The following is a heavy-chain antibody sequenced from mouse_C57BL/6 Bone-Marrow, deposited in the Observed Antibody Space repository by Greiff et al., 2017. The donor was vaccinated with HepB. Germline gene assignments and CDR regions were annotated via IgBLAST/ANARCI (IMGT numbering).Heavy chain of an antibody. J-gene: IGHJ3*01. V-gene: IGHV1-55*01. CDR1: GYTFTSYW. CDR2: IYPGSGST. Sequence: VQLQQPGAELVKPGASVKISCKASGYTFTSYWITWVKQRPGQGLEWIGEIYPGSGSTNYNQKFRSKATLTVDTSSSTAYMQLNSLTSEDSAVYYCASPYSSRAWFAYWGQGTLVTVSA. CDR3: ASPYSSRAWFAY.